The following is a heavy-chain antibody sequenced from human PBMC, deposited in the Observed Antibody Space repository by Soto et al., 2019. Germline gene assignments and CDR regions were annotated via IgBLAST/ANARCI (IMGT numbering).Heavy chain of an antibody. J-gene: IGHJ6*02. CDR3: ARRRTVKFYGMDV. V-gene: IGHV1-2*02. CDR2: IKPHSGDT. D-gene: IGHD4-17*01. Sequence: QVQLVQSGAEVKKPGASVKVSYVASGYTFTDHYIHWVRQPTRQGLEWMGWIKPHSGDTIYAQKFQGRVPQTRDTSISTAYMELSRLRSEDTAVYYCARRRTVKFYGMDVWGQGTTVTVSS. CDR1: GYTFTDHY.